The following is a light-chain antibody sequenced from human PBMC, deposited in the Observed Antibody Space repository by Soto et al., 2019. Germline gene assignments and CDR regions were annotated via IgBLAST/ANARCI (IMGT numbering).Light chain of an antibody. CDR1: SSNIGNNY. Sequence: QSVWTQPPSMSAAPGQQVTISRSVSSSNIGNNYVSWYQQLPGTAPKLLIYDNDKRHSGIPDRFSGSKSGASATLGITGLQTGDEAYYYCVTWDTSLSAGVFGGGTKLTVL. CDR2: DND. CDR3: VTWDTSLSAGV. V-gene: IGLV1-51*01. J-gene: IGLJ2*01.